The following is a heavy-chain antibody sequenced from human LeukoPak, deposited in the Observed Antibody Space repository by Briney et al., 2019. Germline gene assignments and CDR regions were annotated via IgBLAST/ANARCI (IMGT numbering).Heavy chain of an antibody. Sequence: PGGSLRLSCSASGFTFDDYAVSWFRQAPGKGLEWVGFIRSKAFGGTPEYAASVRGRFTISRDDSKSIAYLQMNSLKTEGTAVYYCTRNTVTVHFDYWNQGTLVTVSS. J-gene: IGHJ4*02. D-gene: IGHD4-17*01. V-gene: IGHV3-49*03. CDR2: IRSKAFGGTP. CDR3: TRNTVTVHFDY. CDR1: GFTFDDYA.